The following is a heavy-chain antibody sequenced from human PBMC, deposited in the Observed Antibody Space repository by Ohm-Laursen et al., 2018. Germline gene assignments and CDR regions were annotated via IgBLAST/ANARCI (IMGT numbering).Heavy chain of an antibody. CDR2: ISSSGSTI. CDR3: AKDLLWSGRAGYFDY. Sequence: SLRLSCSASGFTFSDYYMSWIRQAPGKGLEWVSYISSSGSTIYYADSVKGRFTISRDNAKNSLYLQMNSLRAEDTAVYYCAKDLLWSGRAGYFDYWGQGTLATVSS. CDR1: GFTFSDYY. V-gene: IGHV3-11*01. J-gene: IGHJ4*02. D-gene: IGHD3-3*01.